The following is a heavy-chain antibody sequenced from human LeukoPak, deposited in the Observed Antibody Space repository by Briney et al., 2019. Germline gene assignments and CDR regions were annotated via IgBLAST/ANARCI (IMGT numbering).Heavy chain of an antibody. CDR2: IKRKSDGGTA. CDR3: TTVTWGASDY. D-gene: IGHD7-27*01. J-gene: IGHJ4*02. Sequence: PGGSLRLSCAASGFTFNNAWMSWVRQAPGKGLEWVGRIKRKSDGGTADYAAPVKGRFTISRDDSKNTLYLQMNSLTTEDTAVYYCTTVTWGASDYWGQGTLVTVSS. CDR1: GFTFNNAW. V-gene: IGHV3-15*01.